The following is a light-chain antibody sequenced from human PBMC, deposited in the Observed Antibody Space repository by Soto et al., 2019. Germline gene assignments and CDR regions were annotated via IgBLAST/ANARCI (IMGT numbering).Light chain of an antibody. V-gene: IGKV3-11*01. CDR2: DAY. Sequence: EIVLTQSPVTLSLSPGERATLSCSASHSINTFLACYQQKPGQAPRLLIYDAYDRATGIPDRFSGSGSGTDFTLTISSIEPEDFAVYYCQQGRMFGQGTKVEIK. CDR1: HSINTF. CDR3: QQGRM. J-gene: IGKJ1*01.